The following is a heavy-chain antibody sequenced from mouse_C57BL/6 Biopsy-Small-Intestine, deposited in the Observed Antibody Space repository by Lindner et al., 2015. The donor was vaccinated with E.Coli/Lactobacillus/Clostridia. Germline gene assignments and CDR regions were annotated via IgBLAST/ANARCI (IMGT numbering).Heavy chain of an antibody. Sequence: SVKVSCKASGYTFIGYYMHWVRQAPGQGLEWMGWINPNNGATNYAQKFQDRVIMTRDTSISTAYMELSSLTSDDTAVYYCTPGTMTYDYWGQGTLVTVSS. CDR1: GYTFIGYY. V-gene: IGHV1S16*01. D-gene: IGHD4-1*01. CDR3: TPGTMTYDY. CDR2: INPNNGAT. J-gene: IGHJ4*01.